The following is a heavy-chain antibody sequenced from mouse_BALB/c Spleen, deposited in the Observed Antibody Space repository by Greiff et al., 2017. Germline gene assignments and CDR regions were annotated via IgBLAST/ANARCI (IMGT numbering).Heavy chain of an antibody. J-gene: IGHJ1*01. Sequence: EVKLMESGPELVKPGASVKIPCKASGYTFTDYNMDWVKQSHGKSLEWIGDINPNNGGTIYNQKFKGKATLTVDKSSSTAYMELRSLTSEDTAVYYCARRLGRQWYFDVWGAGTTVTVSS. CDR1: GYTFTDYN. CDR3: ARRLGRQWYFDV. V-gene: IGHV1-18*01. CDR2: INPNNGGT. D-gene: IGHD4-1*01.